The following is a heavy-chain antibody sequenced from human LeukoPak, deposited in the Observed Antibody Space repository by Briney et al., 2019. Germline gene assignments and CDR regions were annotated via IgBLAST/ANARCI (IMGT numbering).Heavy chain of an antibody. Sequence: GGSLRLSCAASGFTFSSYAMSWVRQAPGKGLEWVSAISGSGGSTYYADSVKGRFTISRDNSKNTLYLQMNSLRAEDTAVYYCAKPRNLYYDSSGYYPCFDYWGQGTLVTVSS. CDR2: ISGSGGST. V-gene: IGHV3-23*01. D-gene: IGHD3-22*01. CDR3: AKPRNLYYDSSGYYPCFDY. CDR1: GFTFSSYA. J-gene: IGHJ4*02.